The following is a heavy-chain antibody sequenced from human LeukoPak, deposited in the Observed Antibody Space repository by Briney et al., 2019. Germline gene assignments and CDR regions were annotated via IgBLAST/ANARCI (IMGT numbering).Heavy chain of an antibody. D-gene: IGHD5-18*01. CDR3: ARGGYNYGSVFDY. V-gene: IGHV3-48*01. CDR2: ISDDSSTI. CDR1: DSMSRRFK. J-gene: IGHJ4*02. Sequence: GGSLRVSCAASDSMSRRFKMNWVRQAPGKGLEWVSYISDDSSTIHYADSVKGRFTISRDNAEKSLYLQMNSPKAEDTAVYYCARGGYNYGSVFDYWGQGTLVTVSS.